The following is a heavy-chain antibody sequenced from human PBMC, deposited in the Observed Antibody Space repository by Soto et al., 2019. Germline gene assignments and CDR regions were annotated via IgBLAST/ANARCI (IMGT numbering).Heavy chain of an antibody. V-gene: IGHV1-2*04. CDR1: GYTFTGYY. CDR2: INPNSGGT. J-gene: IGHJ4*02. D-gene: IGHD3-16*01. Sequence: QVQLVQSGAEVKKPGASVKVSCKASGYTFTGYYMHWVRQAPGQGLEWMGWINPNSGGTNYAQKFQGWVTMTRDTSISTAYMELSRLRSDDTAVYYCARAGGFYDYIWGHFDYWGQGTLVTVSS. CDR3: ARAGGFYDYIWGHFDY.